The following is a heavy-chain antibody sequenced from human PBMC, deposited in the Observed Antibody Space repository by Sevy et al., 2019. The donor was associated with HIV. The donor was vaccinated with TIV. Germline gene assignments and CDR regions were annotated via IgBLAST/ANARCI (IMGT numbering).Heavy chain of an antibody. CDR2: INTNTGNP. J-gene: IGHJ5*02. V-gene: IGHV7-4-1*02. CDR3: ARDRIDMVYGIGAPAGTFDP. Sequence: ASVKVSCKASGYTFTSFGMNWVRQAPGQGLEWMGWINTNTGNPMYAQGFTGRFVFSLDTSVNTAYLQINSLKAEDTAVYYCARDRIDMVYGIGAPAGTFDPWGQGSLVTVSS. CDR1: GYTFTSFG. D-gene: IGHD6-13*01.